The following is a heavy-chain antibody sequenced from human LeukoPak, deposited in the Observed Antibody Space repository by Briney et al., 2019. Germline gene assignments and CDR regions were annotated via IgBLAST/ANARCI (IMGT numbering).Heavy chain of an antibody. CDR1: GFIIVNAW. J-gene: IGHJ3*02. V-gene: IGHV3-15*01. D-gene: IGHD1-1*01. Sequence: GGSLRLSCAPSGFIIVNAWMNWVRQAPGKGLEWVGRIKSKADGGTTDYAAPVKGRFTISRDGSALYLQMNNLKTEDTAVYYCTTVYGGNDIASDIWGQGTTVTVSS. CDR3: TTVYGGNDIASDI. CDR2: IKSKADGGTT.